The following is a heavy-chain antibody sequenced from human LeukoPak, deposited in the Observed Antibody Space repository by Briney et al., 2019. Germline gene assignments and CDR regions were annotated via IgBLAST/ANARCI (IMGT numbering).Heavy chain of an antibody. CDR1: GYTFTGYY. CDR3: ARGNIYYDSSGAFGY. Sequence: ASVKVSCKASGYTFTGYYIHWVRQAPGQGLEWMGWINPKSGGTNYAQKFQGRVTMTRDTSISTAYMELSRLRSDDTAVYYCARGNIYYDSSGAFGYWGQGTLVTVSS. CDR2: INPKSGGT. J-gene: IGHJ4*02. V-gene: IGHV1-2*02. D-gene: IGHD3-22*01.